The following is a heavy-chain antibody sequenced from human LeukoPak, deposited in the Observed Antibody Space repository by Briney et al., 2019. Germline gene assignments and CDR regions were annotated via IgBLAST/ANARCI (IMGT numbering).Heavy chain of an antibody. Sequence: PSETLSLTCAVYGGSFSGYYWSWIRQPPGKGLEWIGEINHSGSTNYNPSLKSRVTISVDTSKNQFSLKLSYVTAADTAVYYCARDIAYSSSWSYYYYGMDVWGQGTTVTVSS. J-gene: IGHJ6*02. D-gene: IGHD6-13*01. CDR1: GGSFSGYY. CDR3: ARDIAYSSSWSYYYYGMDV. V-gene: IGHV4-34*01. CDR2: INHSGST.